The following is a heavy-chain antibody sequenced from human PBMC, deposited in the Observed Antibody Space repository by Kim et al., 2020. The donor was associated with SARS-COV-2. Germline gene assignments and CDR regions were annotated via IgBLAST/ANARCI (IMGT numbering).Heavy chain of an antibody. CDR3: AKGGSSGWLFRWFDP. CDR2: ISGSGGST. J-gene: IGHJ5*02. CDR1: GFTFSSYA. Sequence: GGSLRLSCAASGFTFSSYAMSWVRQAPGKGLEWVSAISGSGGSTYYADSVKGRFTISRDNSKNTLYLQMNSLRAEDTAVYYCAKGGSSGWLFRWFDPWGQGTLVTVSS. V-gene: IGHV3-23*01. D-gene: IGHD6-19*01.